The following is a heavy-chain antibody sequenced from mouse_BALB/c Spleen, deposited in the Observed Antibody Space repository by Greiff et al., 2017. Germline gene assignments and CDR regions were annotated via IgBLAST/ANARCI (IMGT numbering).Heavy chain of an antibody. CDR1: GFAFSSYD. D-gene: IGHD2-4*01. J-gene: IGHJ2*01. V-gene: IGHV5-12-1*01. CDR2: ISSGGGST. Sequence: EVKVEESGGGLVKPGGSLKLSCAASGFAFSSYDMSWVRQTPEKRLEWVAYISSGGGSTYYPDTVKGRFTISRDNAKNTLYLQMSSLKSEDTAMYYCARSPYDYDSPYYFDYWGQGTTLTVSS. CDR3: ARSPYDYDSPYYFDY.